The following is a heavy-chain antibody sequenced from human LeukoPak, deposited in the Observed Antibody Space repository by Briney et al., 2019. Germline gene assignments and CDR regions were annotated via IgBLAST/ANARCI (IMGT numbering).Heavy chain of an antibody. CDR3: ARVLDRLCLDY. V-gene: IGHV1-18*01. D-gene: IGHD1-1*01. Sequence: ASVRVSCKASVYTFTSYGISWVRQAPGQWLEWMGWISAYNGHTNYAQTLQGRVTMITDTSTSTAHMELRSLRSDDTAVYYCARVLDRLCLDYWGQGTLVTVSS. CDR2: ISAYNGHT. J-gene: IGHJ4*02. CDR1: VYTFTSYG.